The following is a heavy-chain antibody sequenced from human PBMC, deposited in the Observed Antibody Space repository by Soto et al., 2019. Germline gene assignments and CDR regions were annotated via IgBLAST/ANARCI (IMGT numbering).Heavy chain of an antibody. CDR1: GFSLTTSGVG. V-gene: IGHV2-5*02. D-gene: IGHD3-3*01. Sequence: QITLNESGPTVVRPTETLTLTCRFSGFSLTTSGVGVGWIRQSPGKAPEWLALIYWDDDKRYSASLKSRLTITMYPTKNHIVLPVSHIDSTDTATSSRALRLPRTLFGLLTTTATSFDFRGKGTPVDVSS. CDR2: IYWDDDK. CDR3: ALRLPRTLFGLLTTTATSFDF. J-gene: IGHJ4*01.